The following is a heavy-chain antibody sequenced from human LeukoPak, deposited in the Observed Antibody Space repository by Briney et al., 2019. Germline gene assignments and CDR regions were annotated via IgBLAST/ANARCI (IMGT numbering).Heavy chain of an antibody. D-gene: IGHD3-3*01. Sequence: ASVKVSCKASGYTFTGYYMHWVGQAAGQGLEGMGWINPNSGGTNYAQKFQGRVTMTRDTSISTAYMELSRLRADDTAVYYCAREGFLSPYAFDIWGQGTMVTVSS. CDR2: INPNSGGT. V-gene: IGHV1-2*02. CDR1: GYTFTGYY. J-gene: IGHJ3*02. CDR3: AREGFLSPYAFDI.